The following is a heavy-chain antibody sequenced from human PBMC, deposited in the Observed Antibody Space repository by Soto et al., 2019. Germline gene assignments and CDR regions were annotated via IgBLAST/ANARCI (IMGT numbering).Heavy chain of an antibody. CDR3: ARATYYYDSSGYYGYYFDY. CDR1: GGSISSYY. Sequence: SETLSLTCTASGGSISSYYWSWILQPPGKGLEWIGYIYYSGSTNYNSSLKSRVTISVDTSKNQLSLKLSSVTAADTAVYYCARATYYYDSSGYYGYYFDYWGQGTLVTVSS. J-gene: IGHJ4*02. V-gene: IGHV4-59*01. D-gene: IGHD3-22*01. CDR2: IYYSGST.